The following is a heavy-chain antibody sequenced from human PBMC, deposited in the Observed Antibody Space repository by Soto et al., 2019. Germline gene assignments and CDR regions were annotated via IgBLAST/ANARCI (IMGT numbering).Heavy chain of an antibody. Sequence: SETLSLTCTVSGGSISSGDYYWSWIRQPPGKGLEWIGYIYYSGSTYYNPSLKSRVTITLDTSKNQFSLNLSSVTAADRAVYYCAREQSCGGDCPASYYYGMDVWGQGTTVTVSS. D-gene: IGHD2-21*02. J-gene: IGHJ6*02. CDR2: IYYSGST. CDR1: GGSISSGDYY. CDR3: AREQSCGGDCPASYYYGMDV. V-gene: IGHV4-30-4*01.